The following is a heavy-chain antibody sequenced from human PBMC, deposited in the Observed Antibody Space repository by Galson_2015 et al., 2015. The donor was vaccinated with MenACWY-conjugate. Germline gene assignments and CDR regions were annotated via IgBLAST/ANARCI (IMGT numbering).Heavy chain of an antibody. D-gene: IGHD2-21*02. J-gene: IGHJ4*02. V-gene: IGHV3-48*01. Sequence: SLRLSCAASGFGISPYNMHWVRQIPGKGLECVSYIDSRSNTIYYADSVKGRFTITRDNGQNSVYLQMNSLRVEDTAVYFCTRDTAVVTFDYWGQGTLVTVSS. CDR3: TRDTAVVTFDY. CDR2: IDSRSNTI. CDR1: GFGISPYN.